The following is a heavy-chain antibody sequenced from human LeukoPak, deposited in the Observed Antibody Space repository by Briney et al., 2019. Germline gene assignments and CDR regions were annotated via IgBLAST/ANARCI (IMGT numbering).Heavy chain of an antibody. V-gene: IGHV1-69*04. D-gene: IGHD2-2*01. CDR3: ARESYCSSTSCYLDY. CDR2: IIPILGIA. Sequence: GASVKVSCKASGGTFSSYAISWVRQAPGQGLEWMGRIIPILGIANYAQKFQGRVTITAYKSTSTAYMELSSLRSEDTAVYYCARESYCSSTSCYLDYWGQGTLVTVSS. J-gene: IGHJ4*02. CDR1: GGTFSSYA.